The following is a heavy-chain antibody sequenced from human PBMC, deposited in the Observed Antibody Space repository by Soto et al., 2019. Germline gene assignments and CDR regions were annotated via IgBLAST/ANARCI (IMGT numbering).Heavy chain of an antibody. D-gene: IGHD3-3*01. V-gene: IGHV3-53*01. J-gene: IGHJ6*02. CDR1: GFTVSSNY. CDR3: ASTGGYDFWSGYLSMDV. Sequence: GGSLRLSCAASGFTVSSNYMSWVRQAPGKGLEWVSVIYSGGSTYYADSVKGRFTISRDNSKNTLYLQMNSLRAEDTAVYYCASTGGYDFWSGYLSMDVWGQGTTVTVSS. CDR2: IYSGGST.